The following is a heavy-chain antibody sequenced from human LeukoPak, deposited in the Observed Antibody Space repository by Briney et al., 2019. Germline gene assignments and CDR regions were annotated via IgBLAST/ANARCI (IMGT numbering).Heavy chain of an antibody. J-gene: IGHJ6*03. Sequence: SETLSLTCTVSGGSISSSSYYWGWLRQPPGKGLEWIVSIYYSGSTYYNPSLKSRVTISVDTSKNQFSLKLSSVTAADTAVYYCARDVWYSSSSHQNYYYMDVWGKGTTVTVSS. CDR1: GGSISSSSYY. CDR2: IYYSGST. D-gene: IGHD6-6*01. CDR3: ARDVWYSSSSHQNYYYMDV. V-gene: IGHV4-39*07.